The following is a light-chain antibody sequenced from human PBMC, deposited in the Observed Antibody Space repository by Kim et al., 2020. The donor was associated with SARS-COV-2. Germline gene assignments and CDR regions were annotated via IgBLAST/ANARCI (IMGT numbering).Light chain of an antibody. CDR2: AAS. CDR1: QSISSH. J-gene: IGKJ3*01. V-gene: IGKV1-39*01. CDR3: QQSYITPFT. Sequence: DIQMTQSPSSLSASVGDRVTITCLTTQSISSHLNWYQQKPGRAPKLLISAASTLQGGVPSRFSGSGSETDFTITISSLQPDDFATYFCQQSYITPFTFGPGTKVDIK.